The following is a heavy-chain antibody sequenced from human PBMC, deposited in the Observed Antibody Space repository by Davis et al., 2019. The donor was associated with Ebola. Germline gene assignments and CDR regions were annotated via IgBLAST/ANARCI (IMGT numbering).Heavy chain of an antibody. J-gene: IGHJ3*02. CDR2: LGLSADT. D-gene: IGHD1-26*01. Sequence: GESLKISCAASGFVFSSCVMSWVRRAPGKGLEWVSTLGLSADTYYADSVKGRFTMSRDNSRNTLSLQMNGLRVEDTAIYYCAKDTTNIWFDIWGQGTMVTVSS. CDR1: GFVFSSCV. V-gene: IGHV3-23*01. CDR3: AKDTTNIWFDI.